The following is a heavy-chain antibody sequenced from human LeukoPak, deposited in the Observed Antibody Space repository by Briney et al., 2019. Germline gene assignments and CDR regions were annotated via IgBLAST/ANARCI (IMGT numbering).Heavy chain of an antibody. CDR3: ASGRTYYDSSGYYHY. V-gene: IGHV1-69*13. J-gene: IGHJ4*02. D-gene: IGHD3-22*01. Sequence: SVTVSCKASGGTFSSYAISWVRQAPGQGLEWMGGIIPIFGTANYAQKFQGRVTITADESTSTAYMELSSLRSEDTAVYYCASGRTYYDSSGYYHYWGQGTLVTVSS. CDR2: IIPIFGTA. CDR1: GGTFSSYA.